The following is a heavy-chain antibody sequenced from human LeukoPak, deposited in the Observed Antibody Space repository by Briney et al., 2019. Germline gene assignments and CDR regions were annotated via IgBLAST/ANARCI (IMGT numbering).Heavy chain of an antibody. V-gene: IGHV3-9*01. J-gene: IGHJ5*02. D-gene: IGHD6-13*01. CDR1: GFTFDDYA. Sequence: GGSLRLSCAASGFTFDDYAMHWVRQAPGKGLEWVSGISWNSGSIGYADSVKGRFTISRDNAKNSLYLQMNSLRAEDTAVYYCARARSGYPYNWFDPWGQGTLVTVSS. CDR3: ARARSGYPYNWFDP. CDR2: ISWNSGSI.